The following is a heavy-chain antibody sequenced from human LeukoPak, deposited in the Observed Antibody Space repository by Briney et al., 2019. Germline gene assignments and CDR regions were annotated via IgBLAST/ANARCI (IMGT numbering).Heavy chain of an antibody. Sequence: SETLSVTCTVSGGSISSHYWSWIRQPQGKGLEWIGYIYYSGSTNYDPSLKSRVTISVDTSKNQFSLKLSSVTAADTAVYYCARYYYGSGSPPTDYYYMDVWGKGTTVTVSS. CDR1: GGSISSHY. D-gene: IGHD3-10*01. V-gene: IGHV4-59*11. CDR2: IYYSGST. CDR3: ARYYYGSGSPPTDYYYMDV. J-gene: IGHJ6*03.